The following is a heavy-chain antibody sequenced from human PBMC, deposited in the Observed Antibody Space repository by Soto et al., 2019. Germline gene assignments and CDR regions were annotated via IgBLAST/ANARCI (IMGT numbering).Heavy chain of an antibody. Sequence: GGSLRLSCAASGFTFSSYAMSWVRQAPGKGLEWVSAISGSGGSTYYADSVKGRFTISRDNSQNTLYLQMNSLRAEDTAVYYCMKEGELRDFDRSLQPPYFDYWGQGTLVTVSS. V-gene: IGHV3-23*01. CDR2: ISGSGGST. CDR3: MKEGELRDFDRSLQPPYFDY. J-gene: IGHJ4*02. CDR1: GFTFSSYA. D-gene: IGHD3-9*01.